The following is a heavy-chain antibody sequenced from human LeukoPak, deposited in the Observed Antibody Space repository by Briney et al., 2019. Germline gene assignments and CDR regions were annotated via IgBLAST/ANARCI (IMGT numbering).Heavy chain of an antibody. J-gene: IGHJ5*02. V-gene: IGHV4-34*01. Sequence: SDTLSLTCAVYGGSFSGYYWSWIRQPPGKGLEWIGEINHSGSTNYNPSLKSRVTISVDTFKNRFSLKLSSVTAADTAVYYCARSGGPPSQLLPNNWFDPWGQGTLVTVSS. D-gene: IGHD2-2*01. CDR2: INHSGST. CDR3: ARSGGPPSQLLPNNWFDP. CDR1: GGSFSGYY.